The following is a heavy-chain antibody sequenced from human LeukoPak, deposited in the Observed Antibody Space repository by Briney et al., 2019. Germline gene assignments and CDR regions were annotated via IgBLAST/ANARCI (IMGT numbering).Heavy chain of an antibody. D-gene: IGHD6-13*01. CDR1: GYSFTTYW. J-gene: IGHJ4*02. V-gene: IGHV5-51*01. Sequence: GESLKISCKGSGYSFTTYWIGWVRQMPGKGLEWMGIIYPGDSDTRYSPSFQGQVTISADKSISTAYLQWSSLKASDTAMYYCARQGQDGSSWSGNVDYWGQGTLVTVSS. CDR3: ARQGQDGSSWSGNVDY. CDR2: IYPGDSDT.